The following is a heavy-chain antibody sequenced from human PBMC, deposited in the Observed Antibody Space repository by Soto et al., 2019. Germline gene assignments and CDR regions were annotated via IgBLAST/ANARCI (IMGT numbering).Heavy chain of an antibody. CDR2: TCYRSKWYN. J-gene: IGHJ4*02. V-gene: IGHV6-1*01. CDR1: GGRVFCISVG. CDR3: SSFHSDF. Sequence: HSFTEICTISGGRVFCISVGWLWIRQSPSRGLEWLGKTCYRSKWYNDYAETVRSRITINPDTSKNQFSLQLNSVTPEDTAIYYGSSFHSDFWGQRTRDIGTS.